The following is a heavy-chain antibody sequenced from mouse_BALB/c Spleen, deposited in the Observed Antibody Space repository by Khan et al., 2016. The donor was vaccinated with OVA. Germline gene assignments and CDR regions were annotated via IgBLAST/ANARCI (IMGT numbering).Heavy chain of an antibody. CDR3: ARSGYDYFAY. CDR1: GYAFSNYL. CDR2: IYPGDGKT. Sequence: QVQLKESGAELVRPGSSVKISCKASGYAFSNYLMNWVKQGPGQGLEWIGQIYPGDGKTNYNGKFKDKATLTADKSSSTAYMQLSSLTSEASSVYFCARSGYDYFAYWGQGTLVTVSA. D-gene: IGHD2-13*01. J-gene: IGHJ3*01. V-gene: IGHV1-80*01.